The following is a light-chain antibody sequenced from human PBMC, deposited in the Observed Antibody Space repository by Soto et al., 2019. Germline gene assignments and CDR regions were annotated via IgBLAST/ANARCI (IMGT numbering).Light chain of an antibody. J-gene: IGLJ1*01. Sequence: QSVLTQPPSASGSPGQSVTISCTGTSSDVGRYNYVSWYQQHPGKAPKLMIYEVNKRPSGVPDRFSGSKSGNTASLAVSGLQAEDDADYYCSSYAGSNNFGVFGTGTKVTVL. CDR3: SSYAGSNNFGV. CDR2: EVN. V-gene: IGLV2-8*01. CDR1: SSDVGRYNY.